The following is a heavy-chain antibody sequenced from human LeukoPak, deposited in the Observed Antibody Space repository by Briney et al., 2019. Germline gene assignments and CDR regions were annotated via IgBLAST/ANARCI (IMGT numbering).Heavy chain of an antibody. CDR3: ARAKDNYRGNDAFDI. D-gene: IGHD4/OR15-4a*01. J-gene: IGHJ3*02. V-gene: IGHV4-4*07. CDR1: GGSISSYY. Sequence: PSETLSLTCTVSGGSISSYYWSWIRQPAGKGLEWIGRIYTSGSTNYNPSLKSRVTMSVDTSKNQFSLKLTSVTAAHTAVYYCARAKDNYRGNDAFDIWGQGTMVTVSS. CDR2: IYTSGST.